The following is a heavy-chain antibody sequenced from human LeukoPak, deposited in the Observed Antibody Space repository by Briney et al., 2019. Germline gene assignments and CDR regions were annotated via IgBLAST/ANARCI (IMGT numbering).Heavy chain of an antibody. CDR1: GFTFSSYA. CDR3: AKAPCDFWSGYYPGLDY. Sequence: PGGSLRLSCAASGFTFSSYAMSWVRQAPGKGLEWVSAISGSGGSTYYADSVKGRFTISRDNSKNTLYLQMNSLRAEDTAVYYCAKAPCDFWSGYYPGLDYWGQGTLVTVSS. J-gene: IGHJ4*02. D-gene: IGHD3-3*01. V-gene: IGHV3-23*01. CDR2: ISGSGGST.